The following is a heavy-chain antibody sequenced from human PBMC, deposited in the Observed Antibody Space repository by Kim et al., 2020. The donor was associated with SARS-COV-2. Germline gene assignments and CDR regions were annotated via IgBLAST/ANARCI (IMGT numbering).Heavy chain of an antibody. J-gene: IGHJ4*02. D-gene: IGHD3-10*01. CDR1: GFSFSNYA. CDR2: ISGDSGKS. CDR3: AKITGIFSAGSVY. Sequence: GGSLRLSCAVSGFSFSNYAMSWVRQAPGKGLEWVSSISGDSGKSYYADSVRGRFTVSRDNSKSTLYLQMDSLRAEDTAVYYCAKITGIFSAGSVYWGQGT. V-gene: IGHV3-23*01.